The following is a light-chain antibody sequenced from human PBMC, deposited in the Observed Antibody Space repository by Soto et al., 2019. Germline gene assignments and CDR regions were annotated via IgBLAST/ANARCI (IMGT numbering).Light chain of an antibody. CDR2: GAS. CDR1: QSVRNN. Sequence: TVMTQSPATLAVSPGERATLSCRASQSVRNNLAWYQQKPGQPPRLLIYGASIRATGIPARFSGSGSGTEFTLTISSLQSEDFAVYYCQQYNIWPPLTFGGGTKLEIK. V-gene: IGKV3-15*01. J-gene: IGKJ4*01. CDR3: QQYNIWPPLT.